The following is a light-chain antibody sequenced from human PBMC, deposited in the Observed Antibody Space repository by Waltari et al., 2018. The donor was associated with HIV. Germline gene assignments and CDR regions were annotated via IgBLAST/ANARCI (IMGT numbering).Light chain of an antibody. V-gene: IGLV3-1*01. Sequence: SYELTQPPSVSVSPGQTASITCSGDKLGDTYACWYQQKPGQSPVLAIYQDSKRPSGIPERFSGSNSGNTATLTISGTQAMDEADYYCQAWDSSTAWVFGGGTKLTVL. CDR3: QAWDSSTAWV. CDR2: QDS. J-gene: IGLJ3*02. CDR1: KLGDTY.